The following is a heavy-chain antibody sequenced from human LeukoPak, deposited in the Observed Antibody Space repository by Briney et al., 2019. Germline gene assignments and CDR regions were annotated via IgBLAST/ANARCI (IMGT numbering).Heavy chain of an antibody. D-gene: IGHD3-22*01. V-gene: IGHV4-59*11. J-gene: IGHJ3*02. CDR1: GGSISSHY. CDR3: ARGPTLSMIAASKGAFDI. CDR2: IYYSGST. Sequence: PSETLSLTCTVSGGSISSHYWSWIRQPPGKGLEWIGYIYYSGSTNYNPSLKSRVTISVDTSKNQFSLKLSSVTAADTAVYYCARGPTLSMIAASKGAFDIWGQGTMVTVSS.